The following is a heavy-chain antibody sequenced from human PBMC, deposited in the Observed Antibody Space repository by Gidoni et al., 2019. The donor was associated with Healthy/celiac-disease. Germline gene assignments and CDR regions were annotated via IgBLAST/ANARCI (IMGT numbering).Heavy chain of an antibody. D-gene: IGHD6-19*01. J-gene: IGHJ4*02. CDR1: GGSISSSSYY. V-gene: IGHV4-39*01. CDR3: ASMGPSFTLYSSGWYAGSYYFDY. CDR2: IYYSGST. Sequence: QLQLQESGPGLVKPSETLSLTCTVSGGSISSSSYYWGWIRQPPGKGLEWIGSIYYSGSTYYNPSLKSRVTISVDTSKNQFSLKLSSVTAADTAVYYCASMGPSFTLYSSGWYAGSYYFDYWGQGTLVTVSS.